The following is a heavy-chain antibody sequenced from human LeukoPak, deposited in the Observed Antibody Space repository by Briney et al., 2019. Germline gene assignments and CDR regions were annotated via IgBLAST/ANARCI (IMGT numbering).Heavy chain of an antibody. CDR2: ISSSSSTI. Sequence: GGSLRLSCAASRFTFSSYSMNWVRQAPGKGLEWVSYISSSSSTIYYADSVKGRFTISRDNAKNSLYLQMNSLRAEDTAVYYCANDFWSGHNYFDYWGQGTLVTVSS. CDR1: RFTFSSYS. V-gene: IGHV3-48*01. CDR3: ANDFWSGHNYFDY. J-gene: IGHJ4*02. D-gene: IGHD3-3*01.